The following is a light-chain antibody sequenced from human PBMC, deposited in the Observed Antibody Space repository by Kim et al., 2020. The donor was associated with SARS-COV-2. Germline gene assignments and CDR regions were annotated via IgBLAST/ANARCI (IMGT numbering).Light chain of an antibody. V-gene: IGLV2-11*01. CDR3: CSYAGSVV. Sequence: SPGQYVTISCTGTSSDVGSYNYVSWYQQHPGKAPKLIIYDVTKRPSGVPDRFSGSKSGNTASLTISGLQAEDEADYYCCSYAGSVVFGGGTKLTVL. J-gene: IGLJ2*01. CDR2: DVT. CDR1: SSDVGSYNY.